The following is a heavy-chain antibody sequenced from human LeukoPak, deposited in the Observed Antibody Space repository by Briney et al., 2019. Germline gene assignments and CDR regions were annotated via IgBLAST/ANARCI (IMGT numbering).Heavy chain of an antibody. CDR2: IYTSGST. CDR3: ARVAAYYDILTGPYGMDV. V-gene: IGHV4-4*07. Sequence: SETLSLTCTVSGGSISSYYWSWIRQPAGKGLEWIGRIYTSGSTNYNPSLKSRVTISVDTSKNQFSLKLSSVTAADTAVYYCARVAAYYDILTGPYGMDVWGQGTTVTVSS. J-gene: IGHJ6*02. D-gene: IGHD3-9*01. CDR1: GGSISSYY.